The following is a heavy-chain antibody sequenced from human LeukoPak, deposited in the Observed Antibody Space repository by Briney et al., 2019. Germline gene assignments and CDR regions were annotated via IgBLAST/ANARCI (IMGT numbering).Heavy chain of an antibody. CDR3: AKGYGESHFDS. Sequence: GGSLTLSCTASGFTFRSYGMHLARQAPGKGLEWVAFIRYDGSIQYYAHSVKGRFTISRDNSNNTLYLQMNTLRGDDTAVYFCAKGYGESHFDSWGQGTLVTVSS. D-gene: IGHD5-18*01. V-gene: IGHV3-30*02. J-gene: IGHJ4*02. CDR2: IRYDGSIQ. CDR1: GFTFRSYG.